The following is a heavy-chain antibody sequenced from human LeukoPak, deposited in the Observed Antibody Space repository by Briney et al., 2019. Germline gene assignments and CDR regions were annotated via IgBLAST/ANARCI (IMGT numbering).Heavy chain of an antibody. CDR3: ARDFEDSRAIDY. Sequence: PGGSLRLSCAASGFTFSSYAMSWVRQAPGKGLEWVSAISGSGGSTYYADSVKGRFTISRDNSKNTLYLQMNSLRAEDTAVYYCARDFEDSRAIDYWGQGTLVTVSS. J-gene: IGHJ4*02. V-gene: IGHV3-23*01. CDR1: GFTFSSYA. D-gene: IGHD3-22*01. CDR2: ISGSGGST.